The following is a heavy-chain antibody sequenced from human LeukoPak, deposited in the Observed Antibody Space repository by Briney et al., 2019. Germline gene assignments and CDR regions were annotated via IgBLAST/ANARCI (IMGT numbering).Heavy chain of an antibody. CDR2: IKPSGGST. CDR1: GYTFTSYY. J-gene: IGHJ4*02. Sequence: ASVKVSCKASGYTFTSYYTHWVRQAPGQGLEWMGIIKPSGGSTLYAQKFQGRVTVTSDMSTSTVYVELSSLRSEDTAVYYCAREVPENFNFDYWGQGTLVPVSS. V-gene: IGHV1-46*01. CDR3: AREVPENFNFDY. D-gene: IGHD2/OR15-2a*01.